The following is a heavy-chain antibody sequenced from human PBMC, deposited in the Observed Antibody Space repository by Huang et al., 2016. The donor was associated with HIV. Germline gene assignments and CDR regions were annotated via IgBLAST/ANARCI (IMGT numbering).Heavy chain of an antibody. V-gene: IGHV1-18*01. D-gene: IGHD3-22*01. J-gene: IGHJ3*02. CDR3: ARDPKYHRIGYYRQRRGIDI. Sequence: QIQLMQSGPELKQPGASVKVSCKASGYTFTRYGITWVRQAPGQGPEWMGWISASSMNTKYAQKFQGRGTLTTDTSTNIADMELRSLRSDDTAKYYCARDPKYHRIGYYRQRRGIDIWGQGTMVIVSS. CDR2: ISASSMNT. CDR1: GYTFTRYG.